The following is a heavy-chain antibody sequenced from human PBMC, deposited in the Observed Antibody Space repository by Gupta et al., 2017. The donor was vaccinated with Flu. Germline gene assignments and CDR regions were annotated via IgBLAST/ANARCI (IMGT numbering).Heavy chain of an antibody. J-gene: IGHJ6*02. CDR2: ISGSGGTT. D-gene: IGHD2-8*01. CDR3: AKVPRSCTNGVCYNNYGMDV. V-gene: IGHV3-23*01. CDR1: GFTFSSYA. Sequence: EVQLLESGGGLVQPGGSLRLSCAASGFTFSSYAMSWVRQAPGKGLEWVSAISGSGGTTYYADSVKGRFTISRDNSKNTLYLQMNSLRAEDTAVYYCAKVPRSCTNGVCYNNYGMDVWGQGTTVTVSS.